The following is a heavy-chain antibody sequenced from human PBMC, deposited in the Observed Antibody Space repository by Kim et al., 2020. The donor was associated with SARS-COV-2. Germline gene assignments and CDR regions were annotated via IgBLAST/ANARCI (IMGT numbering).Heavy chain of an antibody. D-gene: IGHD6-19*01. CDR2: IRSKAYGGTT. J-gene: IGHJ3*02. CDR1: GFTFGDYA. V-gene: IGHV3-49*03. CDR3: TRDVCSSGVWPHEWAFDI. Sequence: GGSLRLSCTASGFTFGDYAMSWFRQAPGKGLEWVGFIRSKAYGGTTEYAASVKGRFTISRDDSKSIAYLQMNSLKTEDTAVYYCTRDVCSSGVWPHEWAFDIWGQGTMVTVSS.